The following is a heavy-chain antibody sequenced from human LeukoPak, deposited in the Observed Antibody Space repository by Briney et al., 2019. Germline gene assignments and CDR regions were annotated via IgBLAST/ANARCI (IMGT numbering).Heavy chain of an antibody. CDR3: ARETSRWYSSSSEFDY. CDR1: GFTFSNYE. Sequence: GGSLRLSCAASGFTFSNYEMNWVRQAPGKGLEWVSYISRSGSTIYYADSVKGRFTISRDNAKNSIYQQMNSLRAEDTAVYYCARETSRWYSSSSEFDYWGQGTLVTVSS. CDR2: ISRSGSTI. V-gene: IGHV3-48*03. J-gene: IGHJ4*02. D-gene: IGHD6-6*01.